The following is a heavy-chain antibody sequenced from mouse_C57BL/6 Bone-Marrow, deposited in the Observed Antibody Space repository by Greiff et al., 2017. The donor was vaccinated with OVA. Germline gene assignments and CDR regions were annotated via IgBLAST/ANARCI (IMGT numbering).Heavy chain of an antibody. CDR3: SSCYSNSAWFAY. J-gene: IGHJ3*01. Sequence: VQLQQSGAELVRPGASVKLSCTASGFTITDDYMHWVKQRPEQGLEWIGLIDPDNGGTEYASKFQGKATITADTSSNTAYLQLSSLTSEDTAVYYCSSCYSNSAWFAYWGQGTLVTVSA. V-gene: IGHV14-4*01. D-gene: IGHD2-5*01. CDR2: IDPDNGGT. CDR1: GFTITDDY.